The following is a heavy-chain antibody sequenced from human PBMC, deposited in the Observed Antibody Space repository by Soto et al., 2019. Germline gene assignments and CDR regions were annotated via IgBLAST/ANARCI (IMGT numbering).Heavy chain of an antibody. J-gene: IGHJ6*02. D-gene: IGHD3-10*01. CDR3: ARDMVPSGSGDIRVSVSGMDV. V-gene: IGHV3-23*01. CDR1: GFTFSSYA. Sequence: EVQLLESGGGLVQPGGSLRLSCAASGFTFSSYAMSWVRQAPGKGLEWVSAISGSGGSTYYADSVKGRFTISRDNSKNTLYLQMNSLRAEDTAVYYCARDMVPSGSGDIRVSVSGMDVWGQGTTVTVSS. CDR2: ISGSGGST.